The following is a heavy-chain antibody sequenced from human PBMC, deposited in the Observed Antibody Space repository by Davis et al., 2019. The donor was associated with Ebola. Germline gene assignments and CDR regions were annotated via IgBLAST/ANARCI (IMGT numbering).Heavy chain of an antibody. V-gene: IGHV3-21*04. J-gene: IGHJ4*02. D-gene: IGHD3-16*01. CDR3: AKAPSSYYDYVWGGYFDY. Sequence: SAKGRFTISRDNAKNSLYLQMNSLRAEDTAVYYCAKAPSSYYDYVWGGYFDYWGQGTLVTVSS.